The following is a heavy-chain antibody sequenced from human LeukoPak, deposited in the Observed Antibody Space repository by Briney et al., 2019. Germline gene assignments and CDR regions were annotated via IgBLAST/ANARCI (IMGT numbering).Heavy chain of an antibody. CDR1: GFTVSSNY. V-gene: IGHV3-66*01. CDR3: ARTRTDNVVADTPGVGYFDY. D-gene: IGHD2-15*01. Sequence: GGSLRLSCAASGFTVSSNYMSWVRQAPGKGLEWVSVIYSGGSTYYADSVKGRFTISRDNSKNTLYLQMNSLRAEDTAVYYCARTRTDNVVADTPGVGYFDYWGQGTLVTVSS. CDR2: IYSGGST. J-gene: IGHJ4*02.